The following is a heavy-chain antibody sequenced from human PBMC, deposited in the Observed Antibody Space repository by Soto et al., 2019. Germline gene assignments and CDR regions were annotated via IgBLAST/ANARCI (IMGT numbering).Heavy chain of an antibody. V-gene: IGHV3-23*01. CDR1: GFRCSTYA. D-gene: IGHD1-26*01. CDR3: AKVGLAGTYYYFDY. Sequence: GGSLRLSCAAAGFRCSTYAMSWVRQAPGKGLECVSSIGGSGGRTFYADSVKGRFTISRDTSKNTLYLQMSSLRAEDTAVYYCAKVGLAGTYYYFDYWGPGTLVTVSS. J-gene: IGHJ4*02. CDR2: IGGSGGRT.